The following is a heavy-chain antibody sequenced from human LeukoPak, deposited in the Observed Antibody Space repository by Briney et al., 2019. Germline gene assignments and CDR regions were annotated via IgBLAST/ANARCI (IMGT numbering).Heavy chain of an antibody. CDR1: GGTFSSYA. V-gene: IGHV1-69*13. J-gene: IGHJ4*02. D-gene: IGHD6-19*01. CDR3: ARGLRKQWLALDFDY. CDR2: IIPIFGTA. Sequence: SVKVSCKASGGTFSSYAISWVRQAPGQGLEWMGGIIPIFGTANYAQKFQGRVTITADESTSTAYMELSGLRSEDTAVYYCARGLRKQWLALDFDYWGQGTLVTVSS.